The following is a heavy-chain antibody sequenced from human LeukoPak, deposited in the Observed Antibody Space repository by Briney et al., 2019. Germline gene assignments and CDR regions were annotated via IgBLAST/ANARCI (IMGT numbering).Heavy chain of an antibody. D-gene: IGHD3-3*01. CDR3: AKDFRVLRFLEWLPQDPYYYYGMDV. V-gene: IGHV3-23*01. CDR1: GFTVSSNY. CDR2: VSGSGGST. Sequence: GGSLRLSCAASGFTVSSNYMSWVRQAPGKGLEWVSAVSGSGGSTYYADSVKGHFTISRDNSKNTLYLQMNSLRAEDTAVYYCAKDFRVLRFLEWLPQDPYYYYGMDVWGQGTTVTVSS. J-gene: IGHJ6*02.